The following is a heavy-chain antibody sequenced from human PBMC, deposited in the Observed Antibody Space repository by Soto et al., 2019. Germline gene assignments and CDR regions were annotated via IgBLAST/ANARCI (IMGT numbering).Heavy chain of an antibody. D-gene: IGHD3-10*01. CDR3: ATSYGSGYRAFDY. CDR1: GDTFRFYS. Sequence: QVQLVQSGAEVKRPGSSVKVSCKASGDTFRFYSINWVRQAPGLGLEWMGRVNPILSMSNYAQRFQGRVTMTADKSTSTAYMELSGLGSEDTAMYYCATSYGSGYRAFDYWGQGALVTVSS. CDR2: VNPILSMS. V-gene: IGHV1-69*04. J-gene: IGHJ4*02.